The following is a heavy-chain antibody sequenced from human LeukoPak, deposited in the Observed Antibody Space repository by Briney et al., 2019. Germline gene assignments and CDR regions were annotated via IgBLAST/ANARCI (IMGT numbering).Heavy chain of an antibody. J-gene: IGHJ4*02. CDR2: IRSKTYDGTT. Sequence: GGSLRLSCAASGFTFTRYWMTWVRQAPGKGLEWVGFIRSKTYDGTTECAASVKGRFTISRDDSKRIAYLQMNSLNTDDTAVYYCTRVWLQYFDYWGQGTLITVSS. CDR3: TRVWLQYFDY. V-gene: IGHV3-49*04. CDR1: GFTFTRYW. D-gene: IGHD5-24*01.